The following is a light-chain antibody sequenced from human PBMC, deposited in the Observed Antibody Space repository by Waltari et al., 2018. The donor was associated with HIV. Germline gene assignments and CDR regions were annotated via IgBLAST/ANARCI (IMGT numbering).Light chain of an antibody. CDR3: YSIDGSGHYRV. V-gene: IGLV3-10*01. Sequence: SYELTPPPSVSVSPGQTARITCSGDALPKRFAYWYQQRSGRAPVLVIYEDSTRPSGIPERFSATNSGTVATLTISGAQVDDEADYYCYSIDGSGHYRVFGGGTKLTVL. CDR1: ALPKRF. J-gene: IGLJ2*01. CDR2: EDS.